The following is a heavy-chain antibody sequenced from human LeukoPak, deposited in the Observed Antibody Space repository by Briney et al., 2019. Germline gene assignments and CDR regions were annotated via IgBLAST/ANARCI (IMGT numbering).Heavy chain of an antibody. D-gene: IGHD5-24*01. CDR2: ISSRSSYI. CDR1: GFTFSNYT. CDR3: AREDGYNQRGDAFDI. V-gene: IGHV3-21*01. Sequence: GGSLRLSCAASGFTFSNYTMNWVRQAPGKGLEWVSSISSRSSYIYYADSVKGRFTISRDNAKNSLYLQMNSLRAEDTAVYYCAREDGYNQRGDAFDIGGQGTMVTVSS. J-gene: IGHJ3*02.